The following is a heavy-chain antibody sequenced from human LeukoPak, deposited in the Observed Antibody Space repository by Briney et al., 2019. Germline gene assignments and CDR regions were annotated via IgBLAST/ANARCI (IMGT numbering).Heavy chain of an antibody. CDR3: AKDSRYSYGEFDY. CDR2: ISWNSGSI. J-gene: IGHJ4*02. Sequence: AGGSLRLSCAASGFIFDDYAMHWVRQAPGKGLEWVSGISWNSGSIGYADSVKGRFTISRDNAKNSLYLQMNSLRAEDTALYYCAKDSRYSYGEFDYWGQGTLVTVSS. D-gene: IGHD5-18*01. V-gene: IGHV3-9*01. CDR1: GFIFDDYA.